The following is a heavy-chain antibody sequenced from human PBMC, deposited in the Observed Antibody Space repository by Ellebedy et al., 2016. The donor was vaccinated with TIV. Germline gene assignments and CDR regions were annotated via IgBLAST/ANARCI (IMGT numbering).Heavy chain of an antibody. V-gene: IGHV3-74*01. Sequence: GGSLRLXXAASGFTFGNNWMHWVRQAPGKGLVWVSRINNYGSITSYADSVKGRFTISRDNAKNTLYLQMNSLRADDTAVYFCARLGIREGVDPWGQGILVTVSS. J-gene: IGHJ5*02. CDR3: ARLGIREGVDP. D-gene: IGHD3-16*01. CDR1: GFTFGNNW. CDR2: INNYGSIT.